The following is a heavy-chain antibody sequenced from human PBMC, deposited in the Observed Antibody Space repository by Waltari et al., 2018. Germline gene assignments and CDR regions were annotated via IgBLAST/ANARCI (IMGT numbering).Heavy chain of an antibody. CDR2: ISWNSGSI. CDR1: GFTFDDYA. D-gene: IGHD3-9*01. V-gene: IGHV3-9*01. Sequence: EVQLVESGGGLVQPGRSLRLSCAASGFTFDDYAMHWVRQATGKGVKGVSGISWNSGSIGYADSVKGRFTISRDNAKNSLYLQMNSLRAEDTALYYCARSYDILTGYYTLFDYWGQGTLVTVSS. CDR3: ARSYDILTGYYTLFDY. J-gene: IGHJ4*02.